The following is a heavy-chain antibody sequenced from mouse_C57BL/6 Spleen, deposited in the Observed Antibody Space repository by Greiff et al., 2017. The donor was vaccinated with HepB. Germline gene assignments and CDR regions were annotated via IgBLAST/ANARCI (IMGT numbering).Heavy chain of an antibody. V-gene: IGHV1-15*01. Sequence: QVQLKQSGAELVRPGASVTLSCKASGYTFTDYEMHWVKQTPVHGLEWIGAIDPETGGTAYNQKFKGKAILTADKSSSTAYMELRSLTSEDSAVYYCTLHYYGSSYWYFDVWGTGTTVTVSS. CDR2: IDPETGGT. J-gene: IGHJ1*03. CDR3: TLHYYGSSYWYFDV. D-gene: IGHD1-1*01. CDR1: GYTFTDYE.